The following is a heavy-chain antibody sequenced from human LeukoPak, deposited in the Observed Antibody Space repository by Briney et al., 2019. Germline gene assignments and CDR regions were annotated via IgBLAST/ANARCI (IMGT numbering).Heavy chain of an antibody. D-gene: IGHD1-26*01. J-gene: IGHJ4*02. Sequence: GESLKISCKGSGYSFTSYWIGWVRQMPGKGLEWMGIIYPGDSDTRYSPSFQGQVTISADKSISTAYLQWSSLKASDTAMYYCARLGLVGATTQFFDYWGQGTLVTLS. CDR1: GYSFTSYW. V-gene: IGHV5-51*01. CDR3: ARLGLVGATTQFFDY. CDR2: IYPGDSDT.